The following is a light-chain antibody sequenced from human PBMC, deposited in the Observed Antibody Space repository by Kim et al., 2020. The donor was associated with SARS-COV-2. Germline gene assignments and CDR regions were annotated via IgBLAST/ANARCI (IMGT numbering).Light chain of an antibody. Sequence: VALEQTARITCQGDSLRSYYAPRYQQKPAQAPVVVIYGKNTRPSAIPARFSGSSSGNTASLTITGTQAGDEADYYCNSRDSNDNVVFGGGTKLTVL. J-gene: IGLJ2*01. CDR3: NSRDSNDNVV. CDR2: GKN. CDR1: SLRSYY. V-gene: IGLV3-19*01.